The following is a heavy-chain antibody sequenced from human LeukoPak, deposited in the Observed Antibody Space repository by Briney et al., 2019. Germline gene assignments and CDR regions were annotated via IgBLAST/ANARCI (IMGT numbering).Heavy chain of an antibody. D-gene: IGHD4-17*01. CDR1: GGSISSYY. J-gene: IGHJ4*02. CDR3: ARDGTVTNGPFDY. CDR2: IYYSGST. V-gene: IGHV4-59*01. Sequence: SEILSLTCTVSGGSISSYYWSWIRQPPGKGLEWIGNIYYSGSTNYNPSLKSRVTISVDTSKNQFSLKLSSVTAADTAVYYCARDGTVTNGPFDYWGQGTLVTVSS.